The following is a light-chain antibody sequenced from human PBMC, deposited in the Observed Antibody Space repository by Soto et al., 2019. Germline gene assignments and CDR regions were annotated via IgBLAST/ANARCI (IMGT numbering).Light chain of an antibody. CDR3: CSYAGSYTVV. Sequence: QSALTQPRSVSGSPGQSVTISCTGTSSDVGGYNYVSWYQQHPGNAPKLMIYDVNKRPSGVPDRFSGSKSGNTASLTISGLQAEDEADYYCCSYAGSYTVVFGTGTKVTVL. CDR1: SSDVGGYNY. CDR2: DVN. V-gene: IGLV2-11*01. J-gene: IGLJ1*01.